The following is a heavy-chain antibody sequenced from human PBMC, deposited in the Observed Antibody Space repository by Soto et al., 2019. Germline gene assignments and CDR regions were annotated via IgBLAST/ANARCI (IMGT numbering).Heavy chain of an antibody. CDR2: IYYSGST. CDR3: ARDATRYYDSSGYFRSHAFDI. Sequence: PSETLSLTCTVSGGSISSGDYYWSWIRQPPGKGLEWIGYIYYSGSTYYNPSLKSRVTISVDTSKNQFSLKLSSVTAADTAVYYCARDATRYYDSSGYFRSHAFDIWGQGTMVT. CDR1: GGSISSGDYY. D-gene: IGHD3-22*01. J-gene: IGHJ3*02. V-gene: IGHV4-30-4*01.